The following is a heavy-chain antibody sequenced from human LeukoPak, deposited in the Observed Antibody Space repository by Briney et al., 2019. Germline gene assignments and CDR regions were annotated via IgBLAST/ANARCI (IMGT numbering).Heavy chain of an antibody. CDR3: ATTTTVASPLYFDY. J-gene: IGHJ4*02. Sequence: SQTLSLTCTVSGGSISSGGYYWSWIRQHPGKGLEWIGYIYYSGSTYYNPSLKGRVTISVDTSKNQFSLKLSSVTAADTAVYYCATTTTVASPLYFDYWGQGTLVTVSS. CDR1: GGSISSGGYY. V-gene: IGHV4-31*03. CDR2: IYYSGST. D-gene: IGHD4-23*01.